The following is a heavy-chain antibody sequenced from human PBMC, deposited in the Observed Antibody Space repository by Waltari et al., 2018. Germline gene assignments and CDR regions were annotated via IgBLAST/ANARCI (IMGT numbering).Heavy chain of an antibody. V-gene: IGHV7-4-1*02. CDR2: INTNTGHP. J-gene: IGHJ4*02. CDR1: GNTYNLYA. D-gene: IGHD6-13*01. CDR3: ATVLGAAPATRVT. Sequence: QVQLVQSGSELKKPGASVNIPCKASGNTYNLYAINWVRQAPGQGLEWMGWINTNTGHPSYAQCVTRRFVFSFDTSVNTAFLQINSLKADDTAMYYCATVLGAAPATRVTWGQGTLVTVSS.